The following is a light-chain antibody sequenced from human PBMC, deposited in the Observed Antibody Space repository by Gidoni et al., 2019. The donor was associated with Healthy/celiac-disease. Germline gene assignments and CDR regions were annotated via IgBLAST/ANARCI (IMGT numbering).Light chain of an antibody. CDR2: WAS. CDR3: QQYYSTLYT. CDR1: QSVLYSSNNKNY. J-gene: IGKJ2*01. Sequence: IVMTQSPDSLAVYLGERATINCKSSQSVLYSSNNKNYLAWYQQKPGQHPKLLIYWASTRESGVPDRFSGSGSGTDFTLTSSSLQAEDVAVYYCQQYYSTLYTFXQXTKLEIK. V-gene: IGKV4-1*01.